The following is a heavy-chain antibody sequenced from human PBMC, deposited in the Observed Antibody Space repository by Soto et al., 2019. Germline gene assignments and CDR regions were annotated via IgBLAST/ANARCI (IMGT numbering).Heavy chain of an antibody. Sequence: SETLSLTFTVSGGSISSYYWSWIRQPPGKGLEWIGYIYYSGSTNYNPSLKSRVTISVDTSKNQFSLKLSSVTAADTAVYYCARKRYTLYPGNWCDPWGQGTLVTVS. J-gene: IGHJ5*02. CDR1: GGSISSYY. CDR2: IYYSGST. D-gene: IGHD2-8*01. V-gene: IGHV4-59*01. CDR3: ARKRYTLYPGNWCDP.